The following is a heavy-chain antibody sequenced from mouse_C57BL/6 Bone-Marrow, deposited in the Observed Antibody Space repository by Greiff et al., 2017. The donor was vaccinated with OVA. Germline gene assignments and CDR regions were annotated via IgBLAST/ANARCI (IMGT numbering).Heavy chain of an antibody. D-gene: IGHD1-3*01. CDR3: VRQGKLLYAMDY. CDR1: GFSFNTYA. J-gene: IGHJ4*01. CDR2: IRSKSNNYAT. V-gene: IGHV10-1*01. Sequence: EVKLVESGGGLVQPKGSLKLSCAASGFSFNTYAMNWVRQAPGKGLEWVARIRSKSNNYATYYADSVKDRFTISRDDSESMLYLQMNNLKTEDTAMYYCVRQGKLLYAMDYWGQGTSVTVSS.